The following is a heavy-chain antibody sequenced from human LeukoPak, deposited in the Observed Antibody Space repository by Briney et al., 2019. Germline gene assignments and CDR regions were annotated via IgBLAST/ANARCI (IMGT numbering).Heavy chain of an antibody. CDR3: SRGLDSRKLGY. CDR1: GASFSSGDQY. D-gene: IGHD3-22*01. Sequence: SETLSLTCTVSGASFSSGDQYWNWIRQSPGKGLEWIGSIHPSGTLYNNPTLESRVTISIDTSKNQFSLNLNSVTAADTAVYFCSRGLDSRKLGYWGQGTLVTVSS. J-gene: IGHJ4*02. V-gene: IGHV4-31*03. CDR2: IHPSGTL.